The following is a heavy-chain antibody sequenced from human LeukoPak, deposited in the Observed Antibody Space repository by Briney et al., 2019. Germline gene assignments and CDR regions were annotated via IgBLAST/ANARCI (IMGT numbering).Heavy chain of an antibody. J-gene: IGHJ4*02. CDR1: GFTFSSYA. CDR2: ISKSDGST. V-gene: IGHV3-23*01. CDR3: ARGALIPDF. Sequence: GGSLRLSCAASGFTFSSYAMTWVRQAPGKGLAWVSSISKSDGSTYYADSAKGRFTISRDNSKNTVYLNMDSLRVEDTAIYYCARGALIPDFRGQGTLVTVSS. D-gene: IGHD2-21*01.